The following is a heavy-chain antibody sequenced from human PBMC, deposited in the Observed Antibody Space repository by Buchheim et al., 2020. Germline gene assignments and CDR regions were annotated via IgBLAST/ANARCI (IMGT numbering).Heavy chain of an antibody. CDR2: IFSSGTYI. Sequence: EVQLVESGGGLVKPGGSLRVSCEASGFTFSSYTMNWVRQAQGKGLEWVSSIFSSGTYIYYADSVKGRLTICREHAKNSLDLQMNSLRAEDTAVYYCARSALLAAAGDFWGQGTL. CDR3: ARSALLAAAGDF. J-gene: IGHJ4*02. V-gene: IGHV3-21*01. D-gene: IGHD6-13*01. CDR1: GFTFSSYT.